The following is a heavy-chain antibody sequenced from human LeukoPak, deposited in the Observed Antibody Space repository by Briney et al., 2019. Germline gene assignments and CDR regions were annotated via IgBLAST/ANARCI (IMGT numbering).Heavy chain of an antibody. CDR3: AKEGYSSSWYPDY. Sequence: GGSLRLSCAASGFTFNSSAMSWVRQAPGKGLEWVSAIGGSGGSSFYADSVKGRFTISRDNSKNTLYLQMNSLRAEDTAVYYCAKEGYSSSWYPDYWGQGTLVTVSS. D-gene: IGHD6-13*01. CDR2: IGGSGGSS. J-gene: IGHJ4*02. CDR1: GFTFNSSA. V-gene: IGHV3-23*01.